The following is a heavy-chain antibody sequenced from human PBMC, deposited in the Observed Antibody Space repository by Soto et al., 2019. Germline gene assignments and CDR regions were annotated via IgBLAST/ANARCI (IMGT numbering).Heavy chain of an antibody. J-gene: IGHJ6*02. CDR3: AKGAMYYDFWSSRYGMDV. V-gene: IGHV3-23*01. CDR1: GFTFNNCA. Sequence: PGGSLRLSCAASGFTFNNCAMNWVRQAPGKGLEWVSSTSGSGGTIYYADSVKGRFTISRDNSKNTLYLQMNSLRAEDTAVYYCAKGAMYYDFWSSRYGMDVWGQGTTVTVSS. CDR2: TSGSGGTI. D-gene: IGHD3-3*01.